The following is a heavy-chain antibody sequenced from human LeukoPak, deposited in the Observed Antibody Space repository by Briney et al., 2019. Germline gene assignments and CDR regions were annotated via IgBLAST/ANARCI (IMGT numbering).Heavy chain of an antibody. J-gene: IGHJ6*02. V-gene: IGHV4-4*02. CDR2: IYHSGST. Sequence: TSETLSLTCAVSGGSISSSNWWSWVRQPPGKGLEWIGEIYHSGSTNYNPSLKSRVTISVDKSKNQFSLKLSSVTAADTAVYYCARHRRLRGYSFGSYYNHGMDVWGQGTTVTVSS. CDR1: GGSISSSNW. CDR3: ARHRRLRGYSFGSYYNHGMDV. D-gene: IGHD5-18*01.